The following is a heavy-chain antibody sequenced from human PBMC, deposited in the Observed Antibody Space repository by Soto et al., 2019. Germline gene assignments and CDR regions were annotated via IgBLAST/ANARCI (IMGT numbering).Heavy chain of an antibody. CDR3: ARVGPPLDV. J-gene: IGHJ6*02. Sequence: GWSLRLSCAASGVSFSSYSIDWVRQAPGKGLEWVSYISSSSSTIHYADSVKGRFTISRDNAKNSLYLQMNSLRAEDTAVYYCARVGPPLDVWGQGTTVTVSS. CDR1: GVSFSSYS. V-gene: IGHV3-48*04. CDR2: ISSSSSTI. D-gene: IGHD1-26*01.